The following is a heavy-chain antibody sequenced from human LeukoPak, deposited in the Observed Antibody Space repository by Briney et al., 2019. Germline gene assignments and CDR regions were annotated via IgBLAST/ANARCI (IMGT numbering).Heavy chain of an antibody. J-gene: IGHJ5*02. CDR1: GDSISSSSFY. CDR3: ARRRIAATVDR. CDR2: IYYSGTT. Sequence: SDTLSLTCTVSGDSISSSSFYWAWVRQPPGKGLEWIGSIYYSGTTFYNPSLKSRVAISVDTSKNQFSLRLSSVTAADTAVYFCARRRIAATVDRWGQGTLVTVSS. D-gene: IGHD6-25*01. V-gene: IGHV4-39*01.